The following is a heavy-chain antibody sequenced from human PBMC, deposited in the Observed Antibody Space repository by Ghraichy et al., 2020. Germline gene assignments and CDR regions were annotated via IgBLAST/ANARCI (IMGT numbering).Heavy chain of an antibody. V-gene: IGHV1-18*04. CDR3: ARWAGRRADH. Sequence: ASVKVSCKASGYNFNTYGITWVRQAPGQWLEWRGWISGFNGNTNYAQKFQGRVTMTTDTSTTTGYRELKNLSSDDTAMIYGARWAGRRADHWGQGTLVTVSS. CDR2: ISGFNGNT. J-gene: IGHJ4*02. CDR1: GYNFNTYG.